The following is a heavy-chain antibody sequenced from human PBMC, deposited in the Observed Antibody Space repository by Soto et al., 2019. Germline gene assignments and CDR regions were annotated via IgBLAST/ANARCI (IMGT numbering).Heavy chain of an antibody. CDR3: ARSSGGNFGIIIEGPNWFDP. D-gene: IGHD3-3*01. V-gene: IGHV1-46*01. CDR2: INPHGGST. J-gene: IGHJ5*02. CDR1: GDTFTSYY. Sequence: ASVKVSCKAPGDTFTSYYLNWVRQAPGQGLEWMGVINPHGGSTKYAQKFQGRIAMTRDTSRSTVYMELGSLRSDDTAIYYCARSSGGNFGIIIEGPNWFDPWGQGTLVTVSS.